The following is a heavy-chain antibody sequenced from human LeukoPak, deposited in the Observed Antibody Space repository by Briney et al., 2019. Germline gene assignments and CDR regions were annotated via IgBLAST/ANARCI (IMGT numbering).Heavy chain of an antibody. CDR3: AKSVGATDPFDY. CDR2: IRYDGSNK. D-gene: IGHD1-26*01. CDR1: GFTVSSNY. V-gene: IGHV3-30*02. J-gene: IGHJ4*02. Sequence: SGGSLRLSCAASGFTVSSNYMSWVRQAPGKGLEWVAFIRYDGSNKYYADSVKGRFTISRDNSKNTLYLQMNSLRAEDTAVYYCAKSVGATDPFDYWGQGTLVTVSS.